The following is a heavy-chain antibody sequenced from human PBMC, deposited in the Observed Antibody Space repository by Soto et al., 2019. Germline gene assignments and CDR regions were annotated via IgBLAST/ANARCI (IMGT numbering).Heavy chain of an antibody. D-gene: IGHD3-22*01. J-gene: IGHJ4*02. V-gene: IGHV1-58*01. CDR1: GFTFTSSS. Sequence: SVKVSSKASGFTFTSSSVQWVRQARGQGIEWIGWITVGTGNTNYAQKFQERISITRDMSTSTAYMELSNLRSDDTAVYYCAAGDSSGYYGGWGQGTQVTVSS. CDR3: AAGDSSGYYGG. CDR2: ITVGTGNT.